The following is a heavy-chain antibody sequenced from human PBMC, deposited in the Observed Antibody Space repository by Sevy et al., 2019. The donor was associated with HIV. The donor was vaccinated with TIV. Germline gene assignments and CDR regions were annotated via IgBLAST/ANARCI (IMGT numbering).Heavy chain of an antibody. CDR3: ARAPTDFWTRGMDV. CDR1: GYAFTGYY. CDR2: INPISGGT. D-gene: IGHD3-3*01. J-gene: IGHJ6*02. Sequence: ASVKVSCKAFGYAFTGYYIHWVRQAPGQGLEWMGRINPISGGTDDSHKFQGRVSMTRDTSISTAYMDVIRLRSDDTAVYYCARAPTDFWTRGMDVWGQGTVVTVSS. V-gene: IGHV1-2*06.